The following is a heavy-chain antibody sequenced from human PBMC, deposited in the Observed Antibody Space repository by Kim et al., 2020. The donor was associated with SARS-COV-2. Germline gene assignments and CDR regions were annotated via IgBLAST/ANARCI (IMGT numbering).Heavy chain of an antibody. CDR1: GGSISSYY. Sequence: SETLSLTCTVSGGSISSYYWSWIRQPPGKGLEWIGYIYYSGSTNYNPSLKSRVTISVDTSKNQFSLKLSSVTAADTAVYYCARLGYCSSTSCHNYGMDVWGQGTTVTVSS. D-gene: IGHD2-2*02. J-gene: IGHJ6*02. CDR2: IYYSGST. CDR3: ARLGYCSSTSCHNYGMDV. V-gene: IGHV4-59*13.